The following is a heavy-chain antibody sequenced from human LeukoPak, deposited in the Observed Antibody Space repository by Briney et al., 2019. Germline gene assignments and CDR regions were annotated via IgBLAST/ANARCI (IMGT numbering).Heavy chain of an antibody. J-gene: IGHJ5*02. CDR3: ASEVEDSSSWSNWFDP. CDR2: INPNSGGT. D-gene: IGHD6-13*01. V-gene: IGHV1-2*02. CDR1: GYTFTDYY. Sequence: ASVKVSCKASGYTFTDYYIHWVRQAPGQGLEWMGWINPNSGGTKYAQKFQGRVTMTRDTSVSTAYMELSRLRFDDTAVFYCASEVEDSSSWSNWFDPWGQGTLVTVSS.